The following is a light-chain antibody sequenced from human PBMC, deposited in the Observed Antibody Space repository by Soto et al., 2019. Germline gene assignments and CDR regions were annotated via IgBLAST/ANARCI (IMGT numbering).Light chain of an antibody. CDR2: GVS. CDR1: QSVRSSY. Sequence: ETVLTQSPGTLSLSPGERATLSCRASQSVRSSYLAWYQQKPGQAPRLLIYGVSNRATGIPDRFSGSGSETDSTLTISRLEPEDVTVYYCQQDGSYPLTFGGGTKVEIK. CDR3: QQDGSYPLT. J-gene: IGKJ4*01. V-gene: IGKV3-20*01.